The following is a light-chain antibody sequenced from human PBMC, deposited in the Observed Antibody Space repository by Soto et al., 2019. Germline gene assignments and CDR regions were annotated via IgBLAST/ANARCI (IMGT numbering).Light chain of an antibody. Sequence: EIVLTQSPGTLSLSPGERATLSCRASQSISSTFLAWYQQKRGQAPRLLIFGASNRATGIPDRFSGSGSGTDFTLTITRLEPEDFAVYYCQQYGGSPRSFGQGTQVDIK. V-gene: IGKV3-20*01. CDR2: GAS. CDR3: QQYGGSPRS. CDR1: QSISSTF. J-gene: IGKJ1*01.